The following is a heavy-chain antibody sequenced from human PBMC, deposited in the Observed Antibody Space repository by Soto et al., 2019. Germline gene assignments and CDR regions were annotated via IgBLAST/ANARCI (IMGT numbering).Heavy chain of an antibody. V-gene: IGHV5-10-1*01. Sequence: GESLKISCKGSGYSFTNYWISWVRQMPGKGLEWMGAIDPSDSDTNFSPSFQGHVTISADKSISTAYLQWSSLKASDTAMYYCARHDARTSENWFDPWGQGTLVTVSS. CDR2: IDPSDSDT. CDR1: GYSFTNYW. J-gene: IGHJ5*02. D-gene: IGHD2-2*01. CDR3: ARHDARTSENWFDP.